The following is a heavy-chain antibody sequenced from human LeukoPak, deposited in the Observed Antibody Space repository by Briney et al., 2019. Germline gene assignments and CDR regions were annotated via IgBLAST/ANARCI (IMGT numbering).Heavy chain of an antibody. CDR1: GGSISSYY. J-gene: IGHJ4*02. CDR3: AGSSGWTGFDY. V-gene: IGHV4-59*08. CDR2: IYYSGST. D-gene: IGHD6-19*01. Sequence: SETLSLTCTGSGGSISSYYWSWIRQPPGKGLEWIGYIYYSGSTNYNPSLKSRVTISVDTSKNQFPLKLSSVTAADTAVYYCAGSSGWTGFDYWGQGTLVTVSS.